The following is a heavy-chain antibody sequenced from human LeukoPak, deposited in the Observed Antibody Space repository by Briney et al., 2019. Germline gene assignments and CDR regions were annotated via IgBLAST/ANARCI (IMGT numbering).Heavy chain of an antibody. V-gene: IGHV1-69*02. Sequence: SVKVSCKASGGTFSSYTISWVRQAPGQGLEWMGRIIPILGIANYAQKFQGRVTITADKYTSTAYMELSSLRSEDTAVYYCASNKGSESSSFDYWGQGTLVTVSS. J-gene: IGHJ4*02. CDR3: ASNKGSESSSFDY. CDR1: GGTFSSYT. D-gene: IGHD6-6*01. CDR2: IIPILGIA.